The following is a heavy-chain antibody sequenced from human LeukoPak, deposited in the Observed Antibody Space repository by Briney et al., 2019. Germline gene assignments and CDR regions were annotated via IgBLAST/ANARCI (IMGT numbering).Heavy chain of an antibody. Sequence: GGSLRLSCAASGFTFSSYAMSWVRQAPGKGLEWVSAISGSGGSTYYADSVKGRFTISRDNSKNTLYLQMNTLRAEDTAVYYCAKASRFGYSYGPREYFYYMDVWGKGTTVTISS. J-gene: IGHJ6*03. CDR3: AKASRFGYSYGPREYFYYMDV. V-gene: IGHV3-23*01. CDR1: GFTFSSYA. D-gene: IGHD5-18*01. CDR2: ISGSGGST.